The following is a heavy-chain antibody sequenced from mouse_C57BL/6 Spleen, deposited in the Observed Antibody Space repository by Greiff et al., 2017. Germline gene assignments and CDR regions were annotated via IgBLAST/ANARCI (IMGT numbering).Heavy chain of an antibody. CDR2: INPNYGTT. CDR1: GYSFTDYN. V-gene: IGHV1-39*01. CDR3: AREDLLHWYFGG. Sequence: HLVESGPELVKPGASVKISCKASGYSFTDYNMNWVKQSNGKSLEWIGVINPNYGTTSYNQKFKGKATLTVDQSSSTAYMQLNSLTSEDSAVYYCAREDLLHWYFGGWGTGTTVTVSS. D-gene: IGHD2-1*01. J-gene: IGHJ1*03.